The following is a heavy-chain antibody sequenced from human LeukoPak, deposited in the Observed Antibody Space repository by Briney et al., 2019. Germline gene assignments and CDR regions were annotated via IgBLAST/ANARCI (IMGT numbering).Heavy chain of an antibody. J-gene: IGHJ3*02. CDR1: GFTFSSYW. V-gene: IGHV3-74*01. D-gene: IGHD6-13*01. CDR2: INSDGSST. CDR3: ARVRAAAGDAFDI. Sequence: PGGSLRLSCAASGFTFSSYWMHWVRQAPGKGLVWVSRINSDGSSTSYADSVKGRFTISRDNAKNSLYLQMNSLRAEDTAVYYCARVRAAAGDAFDIWGQGTMVTVSS.